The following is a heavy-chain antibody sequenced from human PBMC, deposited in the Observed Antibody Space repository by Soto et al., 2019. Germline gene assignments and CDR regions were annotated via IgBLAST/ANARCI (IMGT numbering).Heavy chain of an antibody. Sequence: SEILSLTCAVYGGSFSGYYWSWIRQPLGKGLEWIGEINHSGSTTYNPSLKSRVTISVDTSKNQFSLKLSSVTAADTAVYFCARGTHYYDDVWDQGTTVTVSS. CDR3: ARGTHYYDDV. CDR2: INHSGST. CDR1: GGSFSGYY. J-gene: IGHJ6*02. V-gene: IGHV4-34*01. D-gene: IGHD1-26*01.